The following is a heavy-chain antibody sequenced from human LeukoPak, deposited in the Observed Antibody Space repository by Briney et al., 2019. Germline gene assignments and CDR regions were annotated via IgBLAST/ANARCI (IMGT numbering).Heavy chain of an antibody. J-gene: IGHJ4*02. D-gene: IGHD3-22*01. CDR2: ISYDGSNK. CDR3: ARDPAAGYYDSSGPGSYFDY. Sequence: PGGSLRLSCAASGFTFSSYAMHWVRQAPGKGLEWVAVISYDGSNKYYADSVKGRFTISRDNSRNTLYLQMNSLRAEDTAVYYCARDPAAGYYDSSGPGSYFDYWGQGTLVTVSS. CDR1: GFTFSSYA. V-gene: IGHV3-30*04.